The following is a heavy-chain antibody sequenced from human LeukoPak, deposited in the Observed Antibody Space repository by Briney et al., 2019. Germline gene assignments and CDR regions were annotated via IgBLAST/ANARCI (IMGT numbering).Heavy chain of an antibody. Sequence: SETLSLTRTVSGGSISSSSYYWGWIRQPPGKGLEWIGSIYYSGSTYYNPSLKSRVTISVDTSKNQFSLKLSSVTAADTAVYYCARRSSGSYFYWGQGTLVTVSS. V-gene: IGHV4-39*01. CDR1: GGSISSSSYY. CDR3: ARRSSGSYFY. D-gene: IGHD3-10*01. CDR2: IYYSGST. J-gene: IGHJ4*02.